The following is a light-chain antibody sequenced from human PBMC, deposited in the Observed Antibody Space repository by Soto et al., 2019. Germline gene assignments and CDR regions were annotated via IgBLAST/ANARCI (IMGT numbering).Light chain of an antibody. CDR3: PSYTLNNSRA. CDR2: DVT. CDR1: SSDVGGYSF. Sequence: QSVLTQPASVSGSPGQSITISCTGSSSDVGGYSFVSWYQQHPDKAPKLMIYDVTNRPSGVSDRFSGSKSGNTASLTISGLQADYEADYSCPSYTLNNSRAFVTGTKVTDL. V-gene: IGLV2-14*03. J-gene: IGLJ1*01.